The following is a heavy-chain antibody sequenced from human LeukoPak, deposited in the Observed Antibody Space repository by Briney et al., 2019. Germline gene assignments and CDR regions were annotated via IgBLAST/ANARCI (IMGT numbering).Heavy chain of an antibody. J-gene: IGHJ4*02. CDR2: IYHSGST. V-gene: IGHV4-38-2*02. D-gene: IGHD5-24*01. CDR3: ARDLPQKEMATDFDY. Sequence: SETLSLTCTVSGYSISSGYYWGWIRQPPGKGLEWIGSIYHSGSTYYNPSLKSRVTISVDTSKNQFSLKLSSVTAADTAVYYCARDLPQKEMATDFDYWGQGTLVTVSS. CDR1: GYSISSGYY.